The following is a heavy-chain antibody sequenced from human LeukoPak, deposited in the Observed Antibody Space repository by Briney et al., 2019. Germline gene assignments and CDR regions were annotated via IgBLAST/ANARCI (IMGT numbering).Heavy chain of an antibody. Sequence: ASVKVSCKASGNTLSRYYFHWVRQAPGQGLDWMGIITPTTGGANYAQKFQGRVAMTRDTSTSTVYMELSSLTSGDTAVYYCATSDSTTGNWFDPWGQGTRVSVSS. CDR2: ITPTTGGA. D-gene: IGHD2-21*01. V-gene: IGHV1-46*01. J-gene: IGHJ5*02. CDR3: ATSDSTTGNWFDP. CDR1: GNTLSRYY.